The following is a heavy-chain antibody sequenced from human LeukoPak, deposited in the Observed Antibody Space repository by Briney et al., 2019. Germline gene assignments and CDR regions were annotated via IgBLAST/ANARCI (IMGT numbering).Heavy chain of an antibody. Sequence: GGSLRLSCAASGFTFSYYLIHWVRQAPGKGLEWVATISSEGSSEIYAGSVKGRFTISRDNSKNTLYLQMNSLRAEDTAVCYCASRSLWYGEDYWDQGTLVTVSS. CDR1: GFTFSYYL. J-gene: IGHJ4*02. V-gene: IGHV3-30*14. CDR2: ISSEGSSE. CDR3: ASRSLWYGEDY. D-gene: IGHD3-10*01.